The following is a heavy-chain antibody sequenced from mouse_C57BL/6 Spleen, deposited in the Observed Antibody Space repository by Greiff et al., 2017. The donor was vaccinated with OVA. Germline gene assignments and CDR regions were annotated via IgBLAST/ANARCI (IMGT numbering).Heavy chain of an antibody. CDR1: GFTFSDYG. V-gene: IGHV5-17*01. Sequence: EVQVVESGGGLVKPGGSLKLSCAASGFTFSDYGMHWVRQAPEKGLEWVAYISSGSSTIYYADTVKGRFTISRDNAKNTLFLQMTSLRSEDTAMYYCAKTTVDYAMDYWGQGTSVTVSS. D-gene: IGHD1-1*01. CDR3: AKTTVDYAMDY. J-gene: IGHJ4*01. CDR2: ISSGSSTI.